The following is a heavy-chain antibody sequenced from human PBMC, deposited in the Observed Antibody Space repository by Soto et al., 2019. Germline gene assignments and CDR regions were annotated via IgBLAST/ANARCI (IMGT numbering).Heavy chain of an antibody. Sequence: EVQLVESGGGLVQPGGSLRLSCAASGFTFSSYWMHWVRQAPGKGLVWVSRINSDGSSTSYADSVKGRFTISRDNAKNTVYLQMNSLRAEDTAVYYCARTSLVVPAANREDYCGQGTLVSFSS. CDR2: INSDGSST. D-gene: IGHD2-15*01. CDR1: GFTFSSYW. CDR3: ARTSLVVPAANREDY. J-gene: IGHJ4*02. V-gene: IGHV3-74*01.